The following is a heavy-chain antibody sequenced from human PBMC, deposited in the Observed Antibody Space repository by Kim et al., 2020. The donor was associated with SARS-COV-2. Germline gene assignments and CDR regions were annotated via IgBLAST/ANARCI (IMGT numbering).Heavy chain of an antibody. CDR3: ARDDRGGVDY. CDR1: GFSFDTYG. Sequence: GGSLRLSCAASGFSFDTYGMAWVRQAPGKGPEWMANIKQDESEKHYVDSVKGRFTISRDNAKNPLYLQMNSLRAEDTAMYYCARDDRGGVDYWGHGTLVTVSS. V-gene: IGHV3-7*03. D-gene: IGHD3-22*01. J-gene: IGHJ4*01. CDR2: IKQDESEK.